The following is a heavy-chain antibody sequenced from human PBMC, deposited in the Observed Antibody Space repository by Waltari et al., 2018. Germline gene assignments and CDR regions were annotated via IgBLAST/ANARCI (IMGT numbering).Heavy chain of an antibody. J-gene: IGHJ3*01. V-gene: IGHV3-66*01. CDR2: IYSSATT. Sequence: EGQLVESGGGLVKPGGSLRLSCAASGFPVTSTYMNWVRQAPGKGLEWVSTIYSSATTFYADSVKGRFTISRDNSKNLLFLQMDDPRVNDTAVYYCARGGQSVRPRPLDLWGPGTLVTVSS. CDR3: ARGGQSVRPRPLDL. D-gene: IGHD6-6*01. CDR1: GFPVTSTY.